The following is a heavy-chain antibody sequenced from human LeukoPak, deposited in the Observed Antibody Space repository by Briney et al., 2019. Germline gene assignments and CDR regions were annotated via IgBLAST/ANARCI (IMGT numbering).Heavy chain of an antibody. CDR1: GFTFSGSA. D-gene: IGHD4/OR15-4a*01. V-gene: IGHV3-73*01. CDR2: IRSKANSYAT. Sequence: GGSLRLSCAASGFTFSGSAMHWVRQASGKGLEWVGRIRSKANSYATAYAASVKGRFTISRDDSKNTAYLQMNSLKTEDTAVYYCTIEDGYGAVLFDYWGQGTLVTVSS. CDR3: TIEDGYGAVLFDY. J-gene: IGHJ4*02.